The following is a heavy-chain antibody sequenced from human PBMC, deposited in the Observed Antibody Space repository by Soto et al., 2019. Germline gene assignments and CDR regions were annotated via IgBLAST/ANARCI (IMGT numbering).Heavy chain of an antibody. V-gene: IGHV5-51*01. Sequence: PXGSLKISCKGSGYSFTSYWIVWVRQMPGRGLEWMGIIYPGDSDTRYSPSFQGQVTISADKSISTAYLQWGSLKASDAAIYFCERGGGSYSFFDFWGQGTLVTVSS. CDR3: ERGGGSYSFFDF. CDR2: IYPGDSDT. D-gene: IGHD1-26*01. CDR1: GYSFTSYW. J-gene: IGHJ4*02.